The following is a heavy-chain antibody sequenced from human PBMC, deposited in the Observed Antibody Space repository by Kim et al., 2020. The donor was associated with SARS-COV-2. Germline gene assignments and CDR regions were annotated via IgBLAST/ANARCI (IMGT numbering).Heavy chain of an antibody. CDR3: ARGLRIAVAGPGVVRWTHYFDY. CDR1: GGSISNSNYY. Sequence: SETLSLTCTVSGGSISNSNYYWGWIRQPPGKGLEWIGSIYYSGSTDYSPSLKSRVTISLDTSKNQFSLKLSSVTAADTAVYYCARGLRIAVAGPGVVRWTHYFDYWGQGTLVTVSS. D-gene: IGHD6-13*01. CDR2: IYYSGST. J-gene: IGHJ4*02. V-gene: IGHV4-39*07.